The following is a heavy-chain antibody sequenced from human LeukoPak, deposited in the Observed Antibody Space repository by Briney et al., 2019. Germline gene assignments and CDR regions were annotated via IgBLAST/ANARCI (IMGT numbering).Heavy chain of an antibody. CDR3: ARRHDYGNLFDY. D-gene: IGHD4-11*01. V-gene: IGHV1-18*01. J-gene: IGHJ4*02. CDR1: GYTFTSYG. Sequence: ASVKVSCKASGYTFTSYGISWVRQAPGQGLEWMGWISAYNGNTNYAQKFQGRVTMTRDTSTSTVYMELSSLRSEDTAAYYCARRHDYGNLFDYWGQGTLVTVSS. CDR2: ISAYNGNT.